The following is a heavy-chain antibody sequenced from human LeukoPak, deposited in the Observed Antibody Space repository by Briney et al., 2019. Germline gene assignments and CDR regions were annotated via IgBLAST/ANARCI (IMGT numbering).Heavy chain of an antibody. CDR1: GYTFTSYY. CDR2: INPSGGST. D-gene: IGHD3-9*01. J-gene: IGHJ4*02. V-gene: IGHV1-46*01. CDR3: ARSGVILTGYSAYDY. Sequence: ASVKLSCKASGYTFTSYYMHWGRQAPGQGLEWMGIINPSGGSTSKAQKFQGRVTMTRDTSTSTVYMELSSLRSEDTAVYYCARSGVILTGYSAYDYWGQGTLVTVSS.